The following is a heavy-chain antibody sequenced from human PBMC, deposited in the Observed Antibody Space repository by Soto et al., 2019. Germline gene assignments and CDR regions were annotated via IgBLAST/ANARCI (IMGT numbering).Heavy chain of an antibody. D-gene: IGHD3-10*01. V-gene: IGHV4-39*02. CDR1: GGSFTNGNYF. CDR3: ASYYGSGSYYNWFDP. Sequence: SETLSLTCTVSGGSFTNGNYFWGWIRQPPGKGLEWIGYMYYGGMTYYTPSLRSRVTISVARSKNHFSLRLSSVTAADTAVYYCASYYGSGSYYNWFDPRGQGTPVT. J-gene: IGHJ5*02. CDR2: MYYGGMT.